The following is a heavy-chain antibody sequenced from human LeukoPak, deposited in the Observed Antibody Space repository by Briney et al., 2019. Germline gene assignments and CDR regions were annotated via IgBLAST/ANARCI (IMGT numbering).Heavy chain of an antibody. J-gene: IGHJ5*02. CDR3: ARAIAPATPAS. CDR2: ISSDGSTT. CDR1: GFTFRNYW. V-gene: IGHV3-74*01. Sequence: GGSLRLSCAASGFTFRNYWMHWVRHAPGKGLVWVSRISSDGSTTTYADSVKGRFTISRDNAKNTLYLQMNSLRADDTAVYYCARAIAPATPASWGQGTLVTVSS. D-gene: IGHD6-13*01.